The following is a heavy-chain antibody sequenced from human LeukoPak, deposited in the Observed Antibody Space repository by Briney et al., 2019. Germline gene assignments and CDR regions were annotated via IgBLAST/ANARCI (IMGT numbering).Heavy chain of an antibody. D-gene: IGHD3-10*01. CDR2: INHRGST. V-gene: IGHV4-34*01. CDR1: GGSFSGYY. J-gene: IGHJ6*02. Sequence: SETLSLTCAVSGGSFSGYYWSWIRQPPGKGLEWIGEINHRGSTNYNPSLKSRVTISVDTSKNQFSLKLSSVTAADTAVYYCARGLWFGELSDYYGMDVWGQGTTVTVSS. CDR3: ARGLWFGELSDYYGMDV.